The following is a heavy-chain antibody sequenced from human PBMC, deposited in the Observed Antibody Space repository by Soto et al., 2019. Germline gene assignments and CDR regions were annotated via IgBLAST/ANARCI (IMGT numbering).Heavy chain of an antibody. Sequence: ASVKVSCKASGYPFTSQYIHWVRHAPGQGFQWMGIINPRDGKTTYAQNFQGTITMTRDTSTSTLYLELTSLTSDDTAVYYCGRVGQVLAGTFDSWGQGTLVTVSS. D-gene: IGHD1-7*01. V-gene: IGHV1-46*01. CDR2: INPRDGKT. J-gene: IGHJ4*02. CDR3: GRVGQVLAGTFDS. CDR1: GYPFTSQY.